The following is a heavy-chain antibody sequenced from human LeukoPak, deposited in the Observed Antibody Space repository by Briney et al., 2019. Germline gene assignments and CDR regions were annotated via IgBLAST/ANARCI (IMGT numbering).Heavy chain of an antibody. CDR1: GFTFSSYA. CDR3: ARDQYDTWSRRGNFDS. D-gene: IGHD3-3*01. CDR2: IKLDGSEK. V-gene: IGHV3-7*03. J-gene: IGHJ4*02. Sequence: GGSLRLSCAASGFTFSSYAMSWVRQAPGKGLEWVANIKLDGSEKNYVDSVKGRFTISRDNTKNSLYLQMNSLRAEDTAVFYCARDQYDTWSRRGNFDSWGQGTLVIVSS.